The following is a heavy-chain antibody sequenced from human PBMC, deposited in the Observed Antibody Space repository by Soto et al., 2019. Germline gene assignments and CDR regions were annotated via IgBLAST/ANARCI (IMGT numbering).Heavy chain of an antibody. V-gene: IGHV1-69*13. J-gene: IGHJ6*02. Sequence: GASVKVSCKASGGTFSSYAISWVRQAPGQGLEWMGGIIPIFGTANYAQKFQGRVTITADESTSTAYMELSSLRSEDTAVYYCATPPGGDGYNYYYCYGMDVWGQGNTVTVSS. D-gene: IGHD3-16*01. CDR1: GGTFSSYA. CDR3: ATPPGGDGYNYYYCYGMDV. CDR2: IIPIFGTA.